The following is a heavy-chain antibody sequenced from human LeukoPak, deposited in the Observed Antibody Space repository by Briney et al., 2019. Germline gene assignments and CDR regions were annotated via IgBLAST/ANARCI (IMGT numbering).Heavy chain of an antibody. D-gene: IGHD3-16*01. Sequence: ASVKVSCKASGYTFTSYYMHWVRQAPGQGLEWMGIINPSGGSTSYAQKFQGRVTMTTDTSTSTAYMELRSLRSDDTAVYYCAREDYLGTWFDPWGQGTLVTVSS. V-gene: IGHV1-46*01. J-gene: IGHJ5*02. CDR1: GYTFTSYY. CDR2: INPSGGST. CDR3: AREDYLGTWFDP.